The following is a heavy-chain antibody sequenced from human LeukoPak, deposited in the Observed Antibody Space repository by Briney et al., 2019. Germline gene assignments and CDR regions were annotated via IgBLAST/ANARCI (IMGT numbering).Heavy chain of an antibody. J-gene: IGHJ3*02. CDR2: INQSGST. CDR1: GGSFSGYY. V-gene: IGHV4-34*01. CDR3: AREVEYYDSSGYRPHAFDI. Sequence: SETLSLTCAVYGGSFSGYYWSWIRQPPGKGLEWIGEINQSGSTHYSPSLKSRLSISVDPSKNQFSLKLSSVTAADTAVYYCAREVEYYDSSGYRPHAFDIWGQGTVVTVSS. D-gene: IGHD3-22*01.